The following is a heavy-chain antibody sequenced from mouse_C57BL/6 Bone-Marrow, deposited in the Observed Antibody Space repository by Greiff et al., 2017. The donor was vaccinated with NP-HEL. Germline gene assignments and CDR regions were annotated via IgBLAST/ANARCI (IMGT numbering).Heavy chain of an antibody. D-gene: IGHD1-1*01. Sequence: EVQLQQSGPVLVKPGASVKMSCKASGYTFTDYYMNWVKQSHGKSLEWIGVINPYNGGTSYNQKFKGKATLTVDKSSSTAYMELNSLTSEDSAVYYCARGGITTVVADDYWGQGTTLTGSS. CDR2: INPYNGGT. CDR1: GYTFTDYY. V-gene: IGHV1-19*01. J-gene: IGHJ2*01. CDR3: ARGGITTVVADDY.